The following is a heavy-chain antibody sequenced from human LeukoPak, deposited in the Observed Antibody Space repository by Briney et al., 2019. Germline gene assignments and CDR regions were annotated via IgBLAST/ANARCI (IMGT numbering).Heavy chain of an antibody. V-gene: IGHV1-2*02. D-gene: IGHD3-10*01. CDR3: TRGPNYYGSGRSWFDP. CDR1: GYTFSDYY. CDR2: INPKSGDT. Sequence: ASVKVSCKASGYTFSDYYMHWVRQAPRQGLEWMGWINPKSGDTNYVQKLQGRVTVTGDTSISTVYMELSRLRSDDTAVYYCTRGPNYYGSGRSWFDPWGQGTLVTVSS. J-gene: IGHJ5*02.